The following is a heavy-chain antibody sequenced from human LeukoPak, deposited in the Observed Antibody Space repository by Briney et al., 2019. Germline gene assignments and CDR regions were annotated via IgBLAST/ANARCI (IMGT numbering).Heavy chain of an antibody. CDR2: INPDSGAT. D-gene: IGHD2-21*02. V-gene: IGHV1-2*02. J-gene: IGHJ5*02. CDR3: AREVCSCGDCYSTICWLYP. CDR1: AYTFTVYF. Sequence: ASVKVCCTASAYTFTVYFIDWLRHAPGQGLEWMGWINPDSGATRYAQKFQGRVTMTRDTSISAAYMGLSSLRSDDTAVYYCAREVCSCGDCYSTICWLYPWGQGTLVTVS.